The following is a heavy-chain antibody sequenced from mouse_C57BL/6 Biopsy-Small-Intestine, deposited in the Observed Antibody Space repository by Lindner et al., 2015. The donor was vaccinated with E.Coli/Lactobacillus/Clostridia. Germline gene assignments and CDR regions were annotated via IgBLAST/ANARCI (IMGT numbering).Heavy chain of an antibody. CDR1: GYTFTSSA. D-gene: IGHD2-3*01. V-gene: IGHV1-84*02. Sequence: SVKVSCKASGYTFTSSAMHWVRQAPGQSLEWMGWINAGNGNTKHSQKFQGRVTITRDTSASIAYMELSSLRSEDTAVYYCARGIADFERGGYFDPWGQGTLVTVSS. CDR2: INAGNGNT. J-gene: IGHJ4*01. CDR3: ARGIADFERGGYFDP.